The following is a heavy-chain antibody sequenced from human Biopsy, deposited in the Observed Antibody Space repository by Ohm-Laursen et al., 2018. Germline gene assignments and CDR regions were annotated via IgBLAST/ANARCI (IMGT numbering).Heavy chain of an antibody. CDR3: AADINVWNVNY. J-gene: IGHJ4*02. Sequence: ASVKVSCKVSGYTLTELSMHWVRQAPGKGLEWMGGFAPENGKTVYAQNFQARVSMPEDTSTDTAYMELRSLRSEDTAVYYCAADINVWNVNYWGQGTQVTVSS. D-gene: IGHD1-1*01. CDR1: GYTLTELS. CDR2: FAPENGKT. V-gene: IGHV1-24*01.